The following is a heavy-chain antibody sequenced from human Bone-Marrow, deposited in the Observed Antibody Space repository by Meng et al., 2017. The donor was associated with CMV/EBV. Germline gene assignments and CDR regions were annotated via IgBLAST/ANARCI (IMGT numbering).Heavy chain of an antibody. Sequence: GSLRLSCTVSGYSISSGYYWGWIRQPPGKGLEWIGEINHSGSTNYNPSLKSRVTISVDTSKNQFSLKLSSVTAADTAVYYCARYCSSTSCYGFDPWGQGTLVTVSS. J-gene: IGHJ5*02. CDR3: ARYCSSTSCYGFDP. CDR2: INHSGST. D-gene: IGHD2-2*01. CDR1: GYSISSGYY. V-gene: IGHV4-38-2*02.